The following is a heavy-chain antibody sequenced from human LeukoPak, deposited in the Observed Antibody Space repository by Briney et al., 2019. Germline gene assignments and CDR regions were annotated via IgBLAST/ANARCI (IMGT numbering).Heavy chain of an antibody. V-gene: IGHV1-8*03. Sequence: ASVTVSCKASGYTFSSYDIHWVRQATGQGLEWMGWMNPDSGDTGYAQKFLGRVTFTRDTSITTAYMDVSSLRFEDTAIYYCARGFRGHSAGTFDPWGQGTLVTVSS. J-gene: IGHJ5*02. D-gene: IGHD6-13*01. CDR1: GYTFSSYD. CDR3: ARGFRGHSAGTFDP. CDR2: MNPDSGDT.